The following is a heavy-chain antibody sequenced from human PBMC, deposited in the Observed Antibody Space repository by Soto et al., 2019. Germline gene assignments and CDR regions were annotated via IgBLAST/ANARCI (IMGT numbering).Heavy chain of an antibody. D-gene: IGHD1-1*01. Sequence: EVQLVESGGGLVLPGGSLRLSCAASGFTFSRYWMHWVRQAPGKGLVWVSRISSYGSDTHYADSVKGRFTISSDNAKSTLSLPMNRLRAHATAVYYCASNYPYAERCYWYGIEVWGQGTKVTVSS. CDR3: ASNYPYAERCYWYGIEV. CDR1: GFTFSRYW. J-gene: IGHJ6*02. V-gene: IGHV3-74*01. CDR2: ISSYGSDT.